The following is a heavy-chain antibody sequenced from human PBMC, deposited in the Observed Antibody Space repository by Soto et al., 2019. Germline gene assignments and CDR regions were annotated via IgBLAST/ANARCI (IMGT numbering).Heavy chain of an antibody. J-gene: IGHJ1*01. CDR1: GFSFSTGGLG. D-gene: IGHD4-17*01. CDR3: AHSPPPTVTTSAEYFQH. Sequence: QITLKESGPTLVKPTQTLTLTCTFSGFSFSTGGLGVGWIRQPPGKALEWLALIYWDDDRRYSPSLKGRLTVTKDTSRNQVVLTMTNMDPVDTATYYCAHSPPPTVTTSAEYFQHWGQGTLVTVSS. V-gene: IGHV2-5*02. CDR2: IYWDDDR.